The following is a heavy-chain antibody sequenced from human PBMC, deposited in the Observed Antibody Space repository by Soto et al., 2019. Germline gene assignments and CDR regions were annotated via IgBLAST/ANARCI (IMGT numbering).Heavy chain of an antibody. CDR3: ATAVGGTIYWFDP. CDR1: GYTFTGYY. CDR2: INPNGGGT. D-gene: IGHD2-2*01. V-gene: IGHV1-2*02. Sequence: QVQLVQSGAEVKKPGASVKVSCKASGYTFTGYYMHWVRQAPGQGPEWMGWINPNGGGTNYAQKFQGRVTMTRDTSIRTAYMEVSRLRSDDTAVYYCATAVGGTIYWFDPWGQGTLVTVSS. J-gene: IGHJ5*02.